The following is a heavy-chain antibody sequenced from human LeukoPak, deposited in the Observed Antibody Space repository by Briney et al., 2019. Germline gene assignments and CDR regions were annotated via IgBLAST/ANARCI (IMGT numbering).Heavy chain of an antibody. D-gene: IGHD3-22*01. V-gene: IGHV4-61*02. Sequence: SETLSLTCTVPRDSISSGDYYWSWIRQPAGKGLDWIGRISSSGSTNYNPSLKSRVTISVDTSKNQFYLKLSSVTAADTAVYFCARGPYSYDSSGAFDIWGQGTMVTVSS. CDR1: RDSISSGDYY. J-gene: IGHJ3*02. CDR2: ISSSGST. CDR3: ARGPYSYDSSGAFDI.